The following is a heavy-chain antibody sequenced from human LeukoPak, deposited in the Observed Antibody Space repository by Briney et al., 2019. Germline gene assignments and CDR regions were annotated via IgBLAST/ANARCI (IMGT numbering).Heavy chain of an antibody. Sequence: SETLSLTCTVSGGSISSGSYYWGWIRQPPGKGLEWIGSIYYSGSTYCNPSLKSRVTISVDTSKNQFSLKLSSVTAADTAVYYCARHSGTRWYSSSWYDWFDPWGQGTLVTASS. V-gene: IGHV4-39*01. J-gene: IGHJ5*02. D-gene: IGHD6-13*01. CDR3: ARHSGTRWYSSSWYDWFDP. CDR2: IYYSGST. CDR1: GGSISSGSYY.